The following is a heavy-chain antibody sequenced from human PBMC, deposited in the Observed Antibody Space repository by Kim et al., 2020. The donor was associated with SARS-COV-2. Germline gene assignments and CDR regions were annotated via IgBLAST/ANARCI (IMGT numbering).Heavy chain of an antibody. CDR1: GFTFSSYA. D-gene: IGHD6-19*01. CDR3: AKDNRWGGAVAGTSWLPFDP. V-gene: IGHV3-23*01. J-gene: IGHJ5*02. CDR2: ISGSGGST. Sequence: GGSLRLSCAASGFTFSSYAMSWVRQAPGKGLEWVSAISGSGGSTYYADSVKGRFTISRDNSKNTLYLQMNSLRAEDTAVYYCAKDNRWGGAVAGTSWLPFDPWGQGTLVTVSS.